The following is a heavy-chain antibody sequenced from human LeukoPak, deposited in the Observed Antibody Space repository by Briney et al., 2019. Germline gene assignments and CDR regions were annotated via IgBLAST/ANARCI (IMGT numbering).Heavy chain of an antibody. CDR1: GFTFSSYS. D-gene: IGHD6-19*01. V-gene: IGHV3-21*04. CDR3: ARDGSFGRDV. Sequence: PGGSLRLSCAASGFTFSSYSMNWVRQAPGKGLEWVSSISSSSSYIYYADSVKGRFTISRDNAKNSLYLQMSSLRAEDTAVYYCARDGSFGRDVWGQGTTVTVSS. J-gene: IGHJ6*02. CDR2: ISSSSSYI.